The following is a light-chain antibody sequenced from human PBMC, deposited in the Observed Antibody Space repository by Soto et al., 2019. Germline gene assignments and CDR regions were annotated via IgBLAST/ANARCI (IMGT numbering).Light chain of an antibody. CDR2: GAS. Sequence: EIVMTQSPATLSVSPGERATLSCRASQSLYSNLAWYQQKPGQAPRLLIYGASSRATGIPDRFSGSGSGTDFTLTISRLEPEDFAVYYCQQYGSSPPITFGQGTRLEIK. CDR1: QSLYSN. V-gene: IGKV3-20*01. J-gene: IGKJ5*01. CDR3: QQYGSSPPIT.